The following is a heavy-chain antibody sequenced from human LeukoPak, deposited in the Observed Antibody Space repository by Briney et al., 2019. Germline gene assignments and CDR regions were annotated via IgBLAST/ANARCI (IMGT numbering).Heavy chain of an antibody. CDR1: GFTFDDYA. V-gene: IGHV3-9*01. Sequence: PGGSLRLSCAASGFTFDDYAMHWVRQAPGKGLEWVSGISWNSGSIGYADSVKGRFTISRDNAKNSLYLQMNSLRAEDTALYYCAKDYGSYEYYFDYWGQGTLVTVSS. J-gene: IGHJ4*02. CDR2: ISWNSGSI. CDR3: AKDYGSYEYYFDY. D-gene: IGHD3-16*01.